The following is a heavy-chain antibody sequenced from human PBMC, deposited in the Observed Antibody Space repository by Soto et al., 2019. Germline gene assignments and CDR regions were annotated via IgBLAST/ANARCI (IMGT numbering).Heavy chain of an antibody. CDR1: EFTFSSYG. CDR2: SSATGAGT. D-gene: IGHD1-7*01. J-gene: IGHJ4*02. V-gene: IGHV3-23*01. Sequence: EVQLLESGGGLVQPGGSLRLSCAASEFTFSSYGMTWVRQAPGKGLEWVSFSSATGAGTYYADSVKGRFTISRDNSNNSLYLQMTRLRADDTGVYYCAKDRRAGGNYGFYSDFWGQGALVIVSS. CDR3: AKDRRAGGNYGFYSDF.